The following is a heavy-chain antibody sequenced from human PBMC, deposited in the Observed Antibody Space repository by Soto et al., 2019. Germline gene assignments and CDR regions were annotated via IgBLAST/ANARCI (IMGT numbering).Heavy chain of an antibody. CDR2: IYYSGST. D-gene: IGHD3-10*02. CDR3: ASEDSWSGRDHNWFDP. V-gene: IGHV4-39*01. CDR1: GGSISSSSYY. Sequence: SETLSLTCTVSGGSISSSSYYWGWIRQPPGKGLEWIGSIYYSGSTYYNPSLKSRVTISVDTSKNQFSLKLSSVTAADTAVYYCASEDSWSGRDHNWFDPWGQGTLVTVSS. J-gene: IGHJ5*02.